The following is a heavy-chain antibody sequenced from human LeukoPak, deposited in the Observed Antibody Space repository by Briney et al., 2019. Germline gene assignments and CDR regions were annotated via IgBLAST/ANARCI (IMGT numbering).Heavy chain of an antibody. D-gene: IGHD3-10*01. CDR2: ISYDGSNK. CDR1: GFTFSSYA. J-gene: IGHJ6*04. V-gene: IGHV3-30*04. Sequence: GRSLRLSCAASGFTFSSYAMHWVRQAPGKGLEWVAVISYDGSNKYYADSVKGRFTISRDNSKNTLYLQMNSLRAEDTAVYYCARSPGPLDYGSCMDVWGKGTTVTVSS. CDR3: ARSPGPLDYGSCMDV.